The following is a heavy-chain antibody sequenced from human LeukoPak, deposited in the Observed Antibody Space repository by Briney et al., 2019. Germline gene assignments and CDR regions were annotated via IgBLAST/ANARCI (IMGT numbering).Heavy chain of an antibody. D-gene: IGHD3-22*01. J-gene: IGHJ4*02. CDR3: ARAAIYYDSSGLDY. V-gene: IGHV4-34*01. Sequence: PSETLSLTCAVYGGSFSGYYWSWLRQPPGKGLEWIGEINHSGSTNYNPSLKSRVTISVDTSKNQFSLKLSSVTAADTAVYYCARAAIYYDSSGLDYWGQGTLVTVSS. CDR2: INHSGST. CDR1: GGSFSGYY.